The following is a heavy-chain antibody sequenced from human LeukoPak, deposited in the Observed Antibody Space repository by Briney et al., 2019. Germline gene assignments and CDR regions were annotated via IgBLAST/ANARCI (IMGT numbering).Heavy chain of an antibody. V-gene: IGHV1-8*01. CDR1: GYTFTSYD. CDR2: MNPNSGNT. CDR3: ARGSLVGAYYLTYYYYYYMDV. Sequence: ASVKVSCKASGYTFTSYDINWVRQATGQGLEWMGWMNPNSGNTGYAQKFQGRVTMTRNTSISTAYMELSSLRSEDTAVYYCARGSLVGAYYLTYYYYYYMDVWGKGTTVTISS. J-gene: IGHJ6*03. D-gene: IGHD1-26*01.